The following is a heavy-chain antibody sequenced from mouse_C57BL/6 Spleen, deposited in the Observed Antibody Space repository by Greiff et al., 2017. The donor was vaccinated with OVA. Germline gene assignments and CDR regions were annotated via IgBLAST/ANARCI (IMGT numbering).Heavy chain of an antibody. D-gene: IGHD2-4*01. CDR3: ARSRNYYDYDGAWFAY. V-gene: IGHV1-18*01. Sequence: EVQLQQSGPELVKPGASVKIPCKASGYTFTDYNMDWVKQSHGKSLEWIGDINPNNGGTIYNQKFKGKATLTVDKSSSTAYMEIRSLTSEDTAVYYCARSRNYYDYDGAWFAYWGQGTLVTVSA. CDR2: INPNNGGT. CDR1: GYTFTDYN. J-gene: IGHJ3*01.